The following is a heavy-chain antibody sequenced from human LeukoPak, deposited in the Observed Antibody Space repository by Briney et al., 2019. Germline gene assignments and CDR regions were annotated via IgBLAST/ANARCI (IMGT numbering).Heavy chain of an antibody. D-gene: IGHD6-19*01. CDR2: IIPIFGTA. Sequence: SVKVSCKASGGTFSSYAISWVRQAPGQGLEWMGGIIPIFGTANYAQKFQGRVTITADESTSTAYMELSSLRSEDTAVYYCARDDGVPGYSSGRGDYWGQGTLVTVSS. J-gene: IGHJ4*02. CDR3: ARDDGVPGYSSGRGDY. V-gene: IGHV1-69*13. CDR1: GGTFSSYA.